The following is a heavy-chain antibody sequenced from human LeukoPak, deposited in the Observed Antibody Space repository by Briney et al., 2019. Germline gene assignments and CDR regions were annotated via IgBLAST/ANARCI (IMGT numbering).Heavy chain of an antibody. CDR1: GFTLGDHS. CDR2: IRNKVSGGTP. D-gene: IGHD6-19*01. CDR3: TRDRSASY. J-gene: IGHJ4*02. Sequence: GGSLRLSCTTSGFTLGDHSMSWFRQAPGKGLEWVTSIRNKVSGGTPEYAASAKGRFTISRDDSKSIAYLQMNSLKTEDTAVYYCTRDRSASYWGQGTLVTVSS. V-gene: IGHV3-49*03.